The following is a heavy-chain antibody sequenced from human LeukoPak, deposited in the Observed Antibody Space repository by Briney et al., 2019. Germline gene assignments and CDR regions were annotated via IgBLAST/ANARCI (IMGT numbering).Heavy chain of an antibody. CDR1: GGSNY. J-gene: IGHJ4*02. D-gene: IGHD5-24*01. CDR3: ARGGMRDALWQGNYFVY. CDR2: IYYRGNT. Sequence: SETLSLTCTVSGGSNYWSWMRQLPGKGLEWLGCIYYRGNTNYSHTLKSRVTISVDTPTSQFSLNLSSVTAASTAVYYCARGGMRDALWQGNYFVYWGQGSLVTVSS. V-gene: IGHV4-59*01.